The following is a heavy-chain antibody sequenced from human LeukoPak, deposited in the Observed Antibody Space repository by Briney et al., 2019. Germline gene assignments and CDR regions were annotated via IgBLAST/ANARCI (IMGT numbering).Heavy chain of an antibody. J-gene: IGHJ6*02. Sequence: GGCLRLSCVASEFTFSNYAMNWVRQAPGKGLEWVSTIYSGGGDTYIADSVKGRFTISRDNSKYTLYLLMNRLRADDTAVYYCAKAEGATLYYYGVDVWGQGTTVTVS. CDR2: IYSGGGDT. CDR3: AKAEGATLYYYGVDV. V-gene: IGHV3-23*01. CDR1: EFTFSNYA.